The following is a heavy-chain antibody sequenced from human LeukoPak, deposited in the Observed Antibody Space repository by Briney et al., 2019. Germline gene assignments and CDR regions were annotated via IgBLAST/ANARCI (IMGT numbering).Heavy chain of an antibody. D-gene: IGHD6-19*01. CDR1: GFTFSSYA. CDR3: AKGGYSSGWYYFDY. Sequence: GGSLRLSCAASGFTFSSYAMSWVRQAPGKGLEWVSAIRGSAGSTYYADSVKGRFTISRDNSKSTLYLQVNSLRAGDTAIYYCAKGGYSSGWYYFDYWGQGTLVTVSS. J-gene: IGHJ4*02. V-gene: IGHV3-23*01. CDR2: IRGSAGST.